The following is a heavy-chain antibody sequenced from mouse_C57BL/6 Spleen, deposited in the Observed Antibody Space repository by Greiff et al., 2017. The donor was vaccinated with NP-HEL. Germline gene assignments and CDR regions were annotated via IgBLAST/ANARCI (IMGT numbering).Heavy chain of an antibody. CDR2: IHPNSGST. V-gene: IGHV1-64*01. CDR1: GYTFTSYW. J-gene: IGHJ3*01. D-gene: IGHD1-1*01. CDR3: ATTYGSRFAY. Sequence: QVKLQQPGAELVKPGASVKLSCKASGYTFTSYWMHWVKQRPGQGLEWIGMIHPNSGSTNYNEKFKSKATLTVDKSSSTAYMQLSSLTSEDSAVYYCATTYGSRFAYWGQGTLVTVSA.